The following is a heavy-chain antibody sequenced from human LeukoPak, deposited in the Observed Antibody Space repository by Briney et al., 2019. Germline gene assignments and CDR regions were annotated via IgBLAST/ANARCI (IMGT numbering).Heavy chain of an antibody. J-gene: IGHJ4*02. CDR1: GGSISSYY. Sequence: SETLSLTCTVSGGSISSYYWSWIRQPPGRGLEWIGYIYYSGSTNYNPSLKSRVTISVDTSKNQFSLKLSSVTAADTAVYYCARYGGSGTYFFDYWGRGTLVTVSS. V-gene: IGHV4-59*12. CDR3: ARYGGSGTYFFDY. CDR2: IYYSGST. D-gene: IGHD3-10*01.